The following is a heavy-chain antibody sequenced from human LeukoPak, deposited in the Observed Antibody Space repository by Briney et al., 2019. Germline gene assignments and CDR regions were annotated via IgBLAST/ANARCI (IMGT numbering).Heavy chain of an antibody. CDR1: GFTVSSNY. J-gene: IGHJ4*02. Sequence: GGSLRLSCAASGFTVSSNYMSWVRQAPGKGLEWVSVIYSGGSTYYADSVKGRFTISRDNSKNTLYLQMNSLRAEGTAVYYCAKDRELVWSGYSHFDSWGQGTLVTVSS. V-gene: IGHV3-66*01. D-gene: IGHD3-3*01. CDR3: AKDRELVWSGYSHFDS. CDR2: IYSGGST.